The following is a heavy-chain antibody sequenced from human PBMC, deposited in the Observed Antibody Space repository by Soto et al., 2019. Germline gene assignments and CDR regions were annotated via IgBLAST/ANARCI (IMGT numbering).Heavy chain of an antibody. CDR2: IKSKTDGGTT. J-gene: IGHJ4*02. CDR1: GFTFSNAW. CDR3: TTRNPLPATMG. D-gene: IGHD2-2*01. V-gene: IGHV3-15*01. Sequence: EVQLVESGGGLVQPGESLRLSCAASGFTFSNAWMTWGRQAPGKGLEWVGRIKSKTDGGTTDYAAPVKGRFTVSRDDSKNTLYLQMSSLKTEDTAVYYCTTRNPLPATMGWGQGALVTVSS.